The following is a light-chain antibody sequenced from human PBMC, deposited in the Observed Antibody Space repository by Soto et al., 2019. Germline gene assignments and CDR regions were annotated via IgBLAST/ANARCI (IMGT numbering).Light chain of an antibody. CDR2: EVT. Sequence: QSVLTQPPSASGSPGESVSISCTGTSSDVGGHNYVSWYQQYPGKAPKVMIYEVTKRPSGVPDRFSGSKSGNTASLTVSGLRAEDEAYYYCSSYAGRNNVVFGGGTKLTVL. CDR1: SSDVGGHNY. J-gene: IGLJ2*01. CDR3: SSYAGRNNVV. V-gene: IGLV2-8*01.